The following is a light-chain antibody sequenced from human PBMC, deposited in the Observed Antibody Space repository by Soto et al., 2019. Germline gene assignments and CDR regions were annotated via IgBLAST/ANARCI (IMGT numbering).Light chain of an antibody. V-gene: IGLV2-11*01. Sequence: QSALTQPRSVSGSPGQSVTISCTGTSSDVGGFNYVSWYQQHPGKAPKLIISDVHKRPSGVPDRFFGSRSGNTASLTISGLQAEDEAHYYCGSYAGGYRFTFGGGTKLTVL. CDR1: SSDVGGFNY. CDR2: DVH. J-gene: IGLJ3*02. CDR3: GSYAGGYRFT.